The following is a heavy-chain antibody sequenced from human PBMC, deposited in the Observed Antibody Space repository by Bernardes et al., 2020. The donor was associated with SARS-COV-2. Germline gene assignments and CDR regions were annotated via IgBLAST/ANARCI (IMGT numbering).Heavy chain of an antibody. V-gene: IGHV3-9*01. Sequence: GASLRLSCAASGFTFDDFAMHWVRHSPGKGLEWVSGISWNSGSICYAASVKGRFTISRDNAKNSLYLQMNSLRPDDTALYYCAKDYETGELGIAVEGYCGHWGQGTLVTVSS. CDR3: AKDYETGELGIAVEGYCGH. CDR1: GFTFDDFA. CDR2: ISWNSGSI. J-gene: IGHJ4*02. D-gene: IGHD6-19*01.